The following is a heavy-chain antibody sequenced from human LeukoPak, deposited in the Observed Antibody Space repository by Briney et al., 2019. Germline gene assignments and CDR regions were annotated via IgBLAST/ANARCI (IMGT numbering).Heavy chain of an antibody. J-gene: IGHJ5*02. CDR1: GFAFSTYG. CDR3: VRDYSKRDGPDNWFDP. D-gene: IGHD2-15*01. Sequence: GGSLRLSCAASGFAFSTYGMHWVRQAPGKGLEWVATIWYDGGNKYYADSVKGRFTISRDNSKNTLYLQINSLRVEDTALYYCVRDYSKRDGPDNWFDPWGQGTLVTVSS. CDR2: IWYDGGNK. V-gene: IGHV3-33*01.